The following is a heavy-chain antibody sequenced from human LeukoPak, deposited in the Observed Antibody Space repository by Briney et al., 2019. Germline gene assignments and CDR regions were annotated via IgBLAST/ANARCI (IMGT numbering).Heavy chain of an antibody. Sequence: SQTLSLTCAISGDSVSSKNGAWNWIRQSPSRGLEWLGRTYYRSKWYDEYADSVKGRVTISPDTSKNQFSLHVYSVTPEDTAVYYCARYDSSSWYLGKTQDWGQGTLVTVSS. CDR3: ARYDSSSWYLGKTQD. CDR2: TYYRSKWYD. J-gene: IGHJ4*02. D-gene: IGHD6-13*01. CDR1: GDSVSSKNGA. V-gene: IGHV6-1*01.